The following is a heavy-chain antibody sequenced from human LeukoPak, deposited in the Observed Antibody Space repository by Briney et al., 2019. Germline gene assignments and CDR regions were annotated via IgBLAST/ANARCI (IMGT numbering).Heavy chain of an antibody. D-gene: IGHD2-21*02. V-gene: IGHV3-30*18. CDR1: GFTFSSYG. Sequence: GGSLRLSCAASGFTFSSYGMHWVRQAPGKGLEWVAVISYDGSNKYYADSVKGRFTISRDNSKNTLYLQMNSLRAEDTAVYYCAKLHIVVVTAYDYWGQGTLVTVSS. J-gene: IGHJ4*02. CDR2: ISYDGSNK. CDR3: AKLHIVVVTAYDY.